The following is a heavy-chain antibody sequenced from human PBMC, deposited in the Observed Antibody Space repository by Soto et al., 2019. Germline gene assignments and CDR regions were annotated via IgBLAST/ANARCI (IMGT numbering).Heavy chain of an antibody. CDR3: ARTWRMVRGVIGPYDAFDI. Sequence: QLQLQESGPGLVKPSETLSLTCTVSGGSISSSSYYWGWIRQPPGKGLEWIGSIYYSGSTYYNPSLXGRVTISVDTXXNXFSXKLSSVTAADTAVYYCARTWRMVRGVIGPYDAFDIWGQGTMVTVSS. V-gene: IGHV4-39*01. J-gene: IGHJ3*02. CDR2: IYYSGST. D-gene: IGHD3-10*01. CDR1: GGSISSSSYY.